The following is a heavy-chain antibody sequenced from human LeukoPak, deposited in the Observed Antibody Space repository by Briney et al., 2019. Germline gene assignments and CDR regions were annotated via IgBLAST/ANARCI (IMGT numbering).Heavy chain of an antibody. Sequence: GGSLRLSCAASGFTFSSYEMNWVRQAPGKGLEWVSYISSGGSTIYYADSVKGRFTISRDNAKNSLYLQMNSLRAEDTAVYYCARVGIAVDSFDAFDIWGQGTMVTVSS. CDR1: GFTFSSYE. CDR3: ARVGIAVDSFDAFDI. V-gene: IGHV3-48*03. CDR2: ISSGGSTI. J-gene: IGHJ3*02. D-gene: IGHD6-19*01.